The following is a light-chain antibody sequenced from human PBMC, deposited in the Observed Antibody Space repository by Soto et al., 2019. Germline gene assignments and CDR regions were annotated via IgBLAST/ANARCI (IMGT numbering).Light chain of an antibody. Sequence: QSALTQPASVSGSPGQSITISSTGTNNDVGGYDYVSRYQQHPGKAPKLMIYEVSNRPSGVSNRFSGSKSGNTASLTISGLQAEDEADYYSSSYTGSRTVVFGGGTKLTVL. V-gene: IGLV2-14*01. CDR3: SSYTGSRTVV. J-gene: IGLJ2*01. CDR2: EVS. CDR1: NNDVGGYDY.